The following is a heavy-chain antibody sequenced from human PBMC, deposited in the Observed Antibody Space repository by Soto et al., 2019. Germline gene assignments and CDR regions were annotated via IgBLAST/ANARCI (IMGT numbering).Heavy chain of an antibody. J-gene: IGHJ6*02. V-gene: IGHV3-23*01. D-gene: IGHD3-10*01. Sequence: GGSMRLSCAASGFTFSHYVLSWVRQSPERGLEWVSSISGSGSSVYVADSVRGRFIMSRDLSTNTVSLQMNSLRAEDTAVYYCAKVRASYLSASYFYYGLDVWGQGTTVTVSS. CDR1: GFTFSHYV. CDR3: AKVRASYLSASYFYYGLDV. CDR2: ISGSGSSV.